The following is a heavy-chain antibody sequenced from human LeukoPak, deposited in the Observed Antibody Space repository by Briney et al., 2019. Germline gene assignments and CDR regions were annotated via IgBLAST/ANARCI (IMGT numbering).Heavy chain of an antibody. CDR1: GGSISSSSYY. V-gene: IGHV4-39*07. CDR2: IYYSGST. J-gene: IGHJ6*02. CDR3: ARGHADDYYYGMDV. Sequence: SETLSLTCTVSGGSISSSSYYWGCIRQPPGKGLECIGSIYYSGSTYYNPSLKSRVTISVDTSKNQFSLKLSSVTAADTAVYYCARGHADDYYYGMDVWGQGTTVTVSS.